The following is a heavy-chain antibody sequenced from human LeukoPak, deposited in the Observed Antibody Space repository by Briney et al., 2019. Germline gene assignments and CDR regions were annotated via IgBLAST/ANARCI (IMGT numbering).Heavy chain of an antibody. CDR1: GGSISSYC. CDR2: IYYSGST. CDR3: ARHQSWHDWYFDL. Sequence: PSETLSLTCTVSGGSISSYCWSWIRQPPGKGLEWIGYIYYSGSTNYNPSLKSRVTISVDTSKNQFSLKLSSVTAADTAVYYCARHQSWHDWYFDLWGRGTLVTVSS. J-gene: IGHJ2*01. D-gene: IGHD3-10*01. V-gene: IGHV4-59*08.